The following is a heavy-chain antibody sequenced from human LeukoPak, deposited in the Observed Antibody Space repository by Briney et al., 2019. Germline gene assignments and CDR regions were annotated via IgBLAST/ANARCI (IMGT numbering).Heavy chain of an antibody. CDR1: GYSISSGYY. Sequence: KASETLSLTCTVSGYSISSGYYWGWIRQPPGKGLEWIGSIYHSGSTYYNPSLKSRVTISVDTSKNQFSLKLSSVTAADTAVYYCASSSVGGVIVRAFDIWGQGTMVTVSS. V-gene: IGHV4-38-2*02. D-gene: IGHD3-16*02. J-gene: IGHJ3*02. CDR3: ASSSVGGVIVRAFDI. CDR2: IYHSGST.